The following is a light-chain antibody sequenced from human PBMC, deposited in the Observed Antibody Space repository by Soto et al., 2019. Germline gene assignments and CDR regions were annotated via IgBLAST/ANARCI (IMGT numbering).Light chain of an antibody. J-gene: IGLJ2*01. Sequence: QSALTQPASVSGSPGQSITISCTGTSSDVAAYNFVSWYQQHPGEVPKLMISEVIKRPSGISDRFSGSKSGNTASLTISGLQAEDEADYYCTAYTPSSTVIFGGGTKLTVL. V-gene: IGLV2-14*03. CDR2: EVI. CDR1: SSDVAAYNF. CDR3: TAYTPSSTVI.